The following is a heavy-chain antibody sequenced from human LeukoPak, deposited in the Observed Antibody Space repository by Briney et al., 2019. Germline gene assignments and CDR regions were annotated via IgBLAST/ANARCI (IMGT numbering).Heavy chain of an antibody. D-gene: IGHD4/OR15-4a*01. Sequence: GWSLRLSCTVPGFTVSSDSMSWVRQAPGKGLEWVSFIYSGGSTHYSDSVKGRFTISRDNSKNTLYLQMNSLGAEDTAVYYCARRAGAYSHPYDYWGQGTLVTVSS. J-gene: IGHJ4*02. V-gene: IGHV3-53*01. CDR3: ARRAGAYSHPYDY. CDR1: GFTVSSDS. CDR2: IYSGGST.